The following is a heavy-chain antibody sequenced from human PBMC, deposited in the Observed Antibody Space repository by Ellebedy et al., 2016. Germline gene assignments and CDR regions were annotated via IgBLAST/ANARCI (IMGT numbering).Heavy chain of an antibody. J-gene: IGHJ4*02. D-gene: IGHD7-27*01. CDR3: ARDPPSINTGTWG. V-gene: IGHV3-66*01. Sequence: GESLKISXAASGFTFSDAAMNWVRQAPGKGLEWVSVIYSGGGTYYADSVKGRFTISRDSSKNTLYLQMDSLRVDDTAVYYCARDPPSINTGTWGWGQGTLVTVSS. CDR1: GFTFSDAA. CDR2: IYSGGGT.